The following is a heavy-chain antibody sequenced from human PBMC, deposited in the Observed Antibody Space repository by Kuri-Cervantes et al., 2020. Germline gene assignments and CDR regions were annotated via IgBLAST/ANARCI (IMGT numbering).Heavy chain of an antibody. D-gene: IGHD2-15*01. V-gene: IGHV3-9*01. Sequence: SLKISCAASGFTFSVFWMHWVRQAPGKGLEWVSGISWNSGSIGYADSVKGRFTISRDNAKNSLYLQMNSLRAEDTALYYCAKDIGAANDYWGQGTLVTVSS. J-gene: IGHJ4*02. CDR2: ISWNSGSI. CDR1: GFTFSVFW. CDR3: AKDIGAANDY.